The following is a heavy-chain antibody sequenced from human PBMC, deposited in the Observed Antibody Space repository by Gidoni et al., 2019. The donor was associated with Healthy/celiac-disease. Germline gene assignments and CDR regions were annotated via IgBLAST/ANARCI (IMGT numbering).Heavy chain of an antibody. J-gene: IGHJ4*02. CDR3: AREDDYGGKGVDY. CDR2: IYYSGSP. D-gene: IGHD4-17*01. V-gene: IGHV4-31*03. Sequence: QVQLQESGPGLVKPSQTLSLTCTVSGGSISSGGYYWSWIRQHPGKGLEWIGYIYYSGSPYYNPSLKSRVTIAVDTSKNQFSLKLSSVTDADTAVYYWAREDDYGGKGVDYWGQGTLVTVSS. CDR1: GGSISSGGYY.